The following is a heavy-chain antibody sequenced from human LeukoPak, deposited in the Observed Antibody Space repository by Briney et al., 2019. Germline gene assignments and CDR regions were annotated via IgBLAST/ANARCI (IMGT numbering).Heavy chain of an antibody. CDR1: GGSISSYY. D-gene: IGHD1-1*01. V-gene: IGHV4-59*01. CDR3: AREDGTTGTTAWFDP. J-gene: IGHJ5*02. CDR2: IYYSGST. Sequence: SETLSLTCTVSGGSISSYYWSWVRQPPGKGLEWVGYIYYSGSTNYNPSLKSRGNISEEKSKNQFSLKLSSVTAADTAVYYCAREDGTTGTTAWFDPWGQGTLVTVSS.